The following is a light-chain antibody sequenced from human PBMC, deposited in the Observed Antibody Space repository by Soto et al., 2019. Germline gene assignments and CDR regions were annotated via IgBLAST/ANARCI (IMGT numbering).Light chain of an antibody. CDR2: GAS. CDR3: QQRSDWPS. V-gene: IGKV3D-20*02. Sequence: ENVLTQSPGTLSLSPGERATLSCRASQSVGRNYLAWFQQKSGQAPRLVIYGASSRAAGIPDRLSGSGSGTDFTLTISSLEPEDFAVYYCQQRSDWPSFGQGTRLEIK. CDR1: QSVGRNY. J-gene: IGKJ5*01.